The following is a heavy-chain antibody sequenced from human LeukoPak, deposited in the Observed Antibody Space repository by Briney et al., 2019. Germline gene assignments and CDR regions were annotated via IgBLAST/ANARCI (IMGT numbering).Heavy chain of an antibody. J-gene: IGHJ4*02. CDR3: VREAAATLFDY. CDR2: ISGSGGST. Sequence: PGGTLRLSCAASGFTFSSYGMSWVRQAPGKGLEWVSAISGSGGSTYYADSVKGRFSISRDNTQNSLSLQMSSLKAEDTAVYYCVREAAATLFDYWGQGTLVTVSS. CDR1: GFTFSSYG. D-gene: IGHD1-26*01. V-gene: IGHV3-23*01.